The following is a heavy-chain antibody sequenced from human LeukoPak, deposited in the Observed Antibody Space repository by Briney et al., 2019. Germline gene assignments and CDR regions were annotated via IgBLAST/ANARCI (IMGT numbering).Heavy chain of an antibody. V-gene: IGHV1-2*02. CDR2: INADNGGT. CDR3: ARGHCPNAVCRTFDY. J-gene: IGHJ4*02. D-gene: IGHD2-8*01. CDR1: GYTFTGYY. Sequence: GASVKVSCKASGYTFTGYYIHWVRQAPGQGLEWMGWINADNGGTRYAEKFQGRVTMTRDNSISTAYMELSRLTSDDTALYYCARGHCPNAVCRTFDYWGQGTLVTVSS.